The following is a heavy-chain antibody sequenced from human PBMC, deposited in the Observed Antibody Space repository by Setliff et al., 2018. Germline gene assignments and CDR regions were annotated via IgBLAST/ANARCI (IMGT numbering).Heavy chain of an antibody. CDR2: VYYSGTT. CDR1: GGSISTYY. Sequence: SETLSLTCTVSGGSISTYYWSWIRQPPGKGLELIGYVYYSGTTNYDPSLKSRVTMSVDTSKNQFSLKLSSVTAADTAVYYCARGGTYRYFDYWGQGTLVTVSS. V-gene: IGHV4-59*12. CDR3: ARGGTYRYFDY. J-gene: IGHJ4*02.